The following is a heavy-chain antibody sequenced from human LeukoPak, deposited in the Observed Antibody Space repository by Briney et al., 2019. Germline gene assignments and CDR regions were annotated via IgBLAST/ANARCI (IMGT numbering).Heavy chain of an antibody. CDR1: GFSFSGHW. CDR3: AKNGAYSGYDYIDY. V-gene: IGHV3-74*01. CDR2: VHDNERSA. Sequence: GGSLRLSCEGSGFSFSGHWMHWVRQAPGKGLVWVSRVHDNERSASYGDSVRGRFTISKDNARNILYLQMDSLRVEDTAVYYCAKNGAYSGYDYIDYWGQGTLVTVSS. J-gene: IGHJ4*02. D-gene: IGHD5-12*01.